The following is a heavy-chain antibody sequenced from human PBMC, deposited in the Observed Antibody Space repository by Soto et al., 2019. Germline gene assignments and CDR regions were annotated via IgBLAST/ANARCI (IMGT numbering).Heavy chain of an antibody. J-gene: IGHJ4*02. CDR1: GFSFSSYW. CDR2: INTDGTST. Sequence: EVQLVESGGGLVQPGGSLRLSCAASGFSFSSYWMHWVRQAPGRGLMWVSRINTDGTSTSYADSVKGRFTISRDNGKNTLYLQMNSLRAEDTAVYYCARGSGFQAVVHGYWGQGILITVSS. CDR3: ARGSGFQAVVHGY. D-gene: IGHD2-15*01. V-gene: IGHV3-74*01.